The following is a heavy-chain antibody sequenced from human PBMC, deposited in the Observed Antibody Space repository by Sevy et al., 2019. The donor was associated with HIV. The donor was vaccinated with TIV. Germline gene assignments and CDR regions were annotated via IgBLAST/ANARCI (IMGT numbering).Heavy chain of an antibody. CDR1: GFTFTSSA. CDR2: IVAGSGVT. Sequence: ASVKVSCKASGFTFTSSAVQWVRQARGQRLEWIGWIVAGSGVTDYAPEYQERVTITSDTSTATIYMVLSSLRSEGTAVYFCLAEDMNWFGGPLRVFDFWGLGTTVTVSS. J-gene: IGHJ3*01. CDR3: LAEDMNWFGGPLRVFDF. D-gene: IGHD3-16*01. V-gene: IGHV1-58*01.